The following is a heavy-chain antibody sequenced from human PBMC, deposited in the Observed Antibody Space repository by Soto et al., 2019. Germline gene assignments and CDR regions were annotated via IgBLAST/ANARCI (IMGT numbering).Heavy chain of an antibody. CDR2: IIPIFGTA. CDR1: GGTFSSYA. CDR3: ARTVRGGATNPPRYYYYGMDV. Sequence: SVKVSCKASGGTFSSYAISWVRQAPGQGLEWMGGIIPIFGTANYAQKFQGRVTITADESTSTAYMELSSLRSEDTAVYYCARTVRGGATNPPRYYYYGMDVWGQGTTVTASS. V-gene: IGHV1-69*13. J-gene: IGHJ6*02. D-gene: IGHD3-10*01.